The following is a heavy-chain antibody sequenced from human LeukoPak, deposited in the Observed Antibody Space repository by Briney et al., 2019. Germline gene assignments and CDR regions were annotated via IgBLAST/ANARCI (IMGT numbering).Heavy chain of an antibody. D-gene: IGHD3-10*01. Sequence: GGSLRLSCAASGFTFSSYGMHWVRQAPGKGLEWVAIISYDGSKKYSGDSVTGRFTISRDNSKNTLYLQMNSLRAEDTAVYYCAKAYYGSGSPLDWFDPWGQGTLVTVSS. CDR1: GFTFSSYG. CDR3: AKAYYGSGSPLDWFDP. V-gene: IGHV3-30*18. J-gene: IGHJ5*02. CDR2: ISYDGSKK.